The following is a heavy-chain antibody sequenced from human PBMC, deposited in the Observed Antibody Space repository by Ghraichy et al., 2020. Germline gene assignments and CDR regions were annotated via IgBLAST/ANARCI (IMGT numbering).Heavy chain of an antibody. CDR3: ARGLAYSGYSWNF. CDR2: INHSGNT. CDR1: GGSFSAHS. J-gene: IGHJ4*02. Sequence: LSLTCGVFGGSFSAHSWGWIRQPPGRGLEWIGEINHSGNTAFNPSLNSRVTISVDASKTRLFLKLTSVTAADTAVYYCARGLAYSGYSWNFWGQGTLVTVSS. D-gene: IGHD4-23*01. V-gene: IGHV4-34*01.